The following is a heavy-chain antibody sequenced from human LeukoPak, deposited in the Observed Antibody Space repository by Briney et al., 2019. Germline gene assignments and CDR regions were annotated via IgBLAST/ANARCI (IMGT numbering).Heavy chain of an antibody. CDR1: GFTFSSYG. CDR3: AKVGSYYDSSGYYYDAFDI. CDR2: ISYDGSNK. J-gene: IGHJ3*02. Sequence: GGSLRLSCAASGFTFSSYGMHWVRQAPGKGLEWVAVISYDGSNKYYADSVKGRFTISRDNSKNTLYLQMNSLRAEDTAVYYCAKVGSYYDSSGYYYDAFDIWGQGTMVTVSS. D-gene: IGHD3-22*01. V-gene: IGHV3-30*18.